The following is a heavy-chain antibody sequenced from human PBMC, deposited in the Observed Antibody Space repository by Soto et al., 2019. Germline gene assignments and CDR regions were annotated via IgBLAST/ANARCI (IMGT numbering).Heavy chain of an antibody. Sequence: QVQLVESGGGVVQPGSSLRVSCVGSGFTFRSYVIHWVRQAPGKGLEWVALTSYDGSDKYYDDSVRGRFTISRDNSRNTVDLQMDSRSLEDTALYYCARLGTTGGLDVWGQGTLVSVSS. CDR1: GFTFRSYV. V-gene: IGHV3-33*05. CDR3: ARLGTTGGLDV. D-gene: IGHD3-16*01. J-gene: IGHJ1*01. CDR2: TSYDGSDK.